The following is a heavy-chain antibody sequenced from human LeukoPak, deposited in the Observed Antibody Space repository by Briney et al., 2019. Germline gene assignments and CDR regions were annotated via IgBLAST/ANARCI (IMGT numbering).Heavy chain of an antibody. CDR2: IDPSDSYT. CDR1: GYSFTSYW. V-gene: IGHV5-10-1*01. CDR3: ARQGYCSSTSCYGGDY. D-gene: IGHD2-2*01. J-gene: IGHJ4*02. Sequence: RGESLKISCQGSGYSFTSYWISWVRQMPGKGLEWMGTIDPSDSYTNYSPSFQGHVTISADKSISTAYLQWSSLKASDTAMYYCARQGYCSSTSCYGGDYWGQGTLVTVSS.